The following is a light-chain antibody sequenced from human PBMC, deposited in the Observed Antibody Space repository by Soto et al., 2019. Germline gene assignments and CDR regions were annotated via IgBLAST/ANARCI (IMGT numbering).Light chain of an antibody. Sequence: QSALTQPPSASGSPGQSVTISCTGTSSDVGDYNYVSWYQQHPGKAPKLMIYEVSKRPSGVPDRFSGSKSGNTASLTVSGLQAEDEADYHFSSYAGSNNWVFGGGTKLTVL. J-gene: IGLJ3*02. V-gene: IGLV2-8*01. CDR2: EVS. CDR3: SSYAGSNNWV. CDR1: SSDVGDYNY.